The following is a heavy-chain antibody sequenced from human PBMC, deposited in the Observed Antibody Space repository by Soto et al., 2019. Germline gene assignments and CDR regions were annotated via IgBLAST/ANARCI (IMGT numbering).Heavy chain of an antibody. CDR1: GGSISSGGYY. CDR2: IYYSGST. V-gene: IGHV4-31*03. J-gene: IGHJ5*02. CDR3: ARVRYYGSGSYYSPYNWFDP. D-gene: IGHD3-10*01. Sequence: QVQLQESGPGLVKPSQTLSLTCTVSGGSISSGGYYWSWIRQHPGKGLEWIGYIYYSGSTYYNPSLKSRVTISVDSSKNQFSQKLSSVTAADTAVYYCARVRYYGSGSYYSPYNWFDPWGQGTLVTVSS.